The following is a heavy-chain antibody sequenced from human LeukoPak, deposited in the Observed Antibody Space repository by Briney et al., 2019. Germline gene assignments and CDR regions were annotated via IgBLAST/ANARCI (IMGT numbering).Heavy chain of an antibody. V-gene: IGHV3-66*04. CDR2: LFSGGDT. CDR1: GFSFSRYY. J-gene: IGHJ4*01. CDR3: ARQGFDSGFDY. Sequence: GGSLRLSCTASGFSFSRYYMSWVRQAPGKGLEWISVLFSGGDTYYTDSVKDRFGVSRDSSSETLFLQMNSLRVDDTAVYYCARQGFDSGFDYWGHGTTVTVSS. D-gene: IGHD2-21*01.